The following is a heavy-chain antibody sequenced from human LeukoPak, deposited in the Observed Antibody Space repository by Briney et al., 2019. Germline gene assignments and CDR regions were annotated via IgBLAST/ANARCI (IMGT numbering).Heavy chain of an antibody. D-gene: IGHD2/OR15-2a*01. J-gene: IGHJ4*02. Sequence: ASLKVSCKASGYMFTSYNMQWVRQAPGHGLEWMGMVSSSGANTKYAQKFRGRVTMTSDTSTSTVYMELSSLISDDTAVYYCARDQLYATDYWGEGTLVTVCS. V-gene: IGHV1-46*03. CDR3: ARDQLYATDY. CDR1: GYMFTSYN. CDR2: VSSSGANT.